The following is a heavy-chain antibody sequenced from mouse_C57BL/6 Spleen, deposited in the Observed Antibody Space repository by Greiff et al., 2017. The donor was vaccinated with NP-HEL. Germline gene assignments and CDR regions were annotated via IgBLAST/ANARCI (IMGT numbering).Heavy chain of an antibody. Sequence: EVQLQQSVAELVRPGASVKLSCTASGFNIKNPYMHWVKQRPEQGLEWIGRIDPANGNTKYAPKFQGKATITADTSSNTAYLQLSSLTSEDTAIYYCASPSYYGYDWFAYWGQGTLVTVSA. CDR2: IDPANGNT. D-gene: IGHD2-2*01. CDR3: ASPSYYGYDWFAY. CDR1: GFNIKNPY. J-gene: IGHJ3*01. V-gene: IGHV14-3*01.